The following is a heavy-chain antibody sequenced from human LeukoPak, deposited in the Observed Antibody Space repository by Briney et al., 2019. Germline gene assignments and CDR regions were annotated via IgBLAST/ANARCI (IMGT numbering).Heavy chain of an antibody. CDR3: AKTLGLGELKFDY. J-gene: IGHJ4*02. CDR1: GFTFSSYA. CDR2: ISGSGGST. D-gene: IGHD3-16*01. Sequence: GGSLRLSSPASGFTFSSYAMSWVRQAPGKGLEWVSAISGSGGSTYYADSVKGRFTISRDNSKNTLYLQMNSLRAEDTAVYYCAKTLGLGELKFDYWGQGTLVTVSS. V-gene: IGHV3-23*01.